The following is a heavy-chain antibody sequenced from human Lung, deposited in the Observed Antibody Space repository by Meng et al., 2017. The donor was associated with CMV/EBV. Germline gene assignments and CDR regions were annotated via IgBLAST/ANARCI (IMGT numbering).Heavy chain of an antibody. V-gene: IGHV4-39*01. D-gene: IGHD1-14*01. J-gene: IGHJ4*02. CDR2: IYSGGQT. CDR3: AKFPDRRDTGF. CDR1: GASISSGTRY. Sequence: SETXSLXCSVSGASISSGTRYWGWIRQPPGKGLEWIGSIYSGGQTFYSPSLRSRVTLAVDRTKNQFSLKMTSVTAADTAVYFCAKFPDRRDTGFWGRGALVTVSS.